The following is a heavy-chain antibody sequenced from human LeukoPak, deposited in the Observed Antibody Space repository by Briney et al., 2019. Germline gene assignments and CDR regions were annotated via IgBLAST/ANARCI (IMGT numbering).Heavy chain of an antibody. CDR1: GFTVSSNY. CDR2: ISGSASST. D-gene: IGHD6-19*01. V-gene: IGHV3-23*01. J-gene: IGHJ4*02. CDR3: AKGDSSGWYRLYYFDH. Sequence: GSLRLSCAASGFTVSSNYMSWVRQAPGKGLEWVSSISGSASSTYYADSVKGRFTISRDNSKNPLYLQMNSLRAEDTAVYYCAKGDSSGWYRLYYFDHWGQGTLVTVSS.